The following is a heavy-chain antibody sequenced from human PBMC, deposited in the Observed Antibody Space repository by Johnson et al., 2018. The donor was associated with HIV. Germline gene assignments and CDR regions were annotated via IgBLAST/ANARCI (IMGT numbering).Heavy chain of an antibody. CDR1: GFTFSSYT. CDR2: ISYDGSNK. D-gene: IGHD3-9*01. J-gene: IGHJ3*02. CDR3: ARVFEWMAKAFDI. V-gene: IGHV3-30-3*01. Sequence: QVQLVESGGGLVQPGGSLTLSCAASGFTFSSYTLHWVRQAPGKGLEWVTLISYDGSNKYYADSVRGRFTISRDNSKNSLYLQMNSLRAEDTAVYYCARVFEWMAKAFDIWGQGTMVTVSS.